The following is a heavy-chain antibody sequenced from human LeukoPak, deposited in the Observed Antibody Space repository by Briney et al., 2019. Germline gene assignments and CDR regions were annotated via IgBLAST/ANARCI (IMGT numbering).Heavy chain of an antibody. Sequence: GGSLRLSCAASGFTFSSYGMSWVRQAPGKGLEWVAVISYDGGNKYYADSVKGRFTISRDNSKNTLYLQMNSLRAEDTAVYYCARVMGRYCSSTSCYVDYWGQGTLVTVSS. CDR3: ARVMGRYCSSTSCYVDY. D-gene: IGHD2-2*01. CDR2: ISYDGGNK. V-gene: IGHV3-30*03. J-gene: IGHJ4*02. CDR1: GFTFSSYG.